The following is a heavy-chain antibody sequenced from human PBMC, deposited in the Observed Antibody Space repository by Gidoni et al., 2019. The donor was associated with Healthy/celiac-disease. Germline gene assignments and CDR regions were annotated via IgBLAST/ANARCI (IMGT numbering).Heavy chain of an antibody. CDR2: ISYDGSNK. CDR3: ARDKGGRPNAYYYYGMDV. J-gene: IGHJ6*02. V-gene: IGHV3-30-3*01. D-gene: IGHD3-16*01. CDR1: GFTFSGYA. Sequence: QVQLVESGGGVVQPGRSLRLSCAASGFTFSGYAMHWVRQAPGKGLEWVAVISYDGSNKYYADSVKGRFTISRDNSKNTLYLQMNSLRAEDTAVYYCARDKGGRPNAYYYYGMDVWGQGTTVTVSS.